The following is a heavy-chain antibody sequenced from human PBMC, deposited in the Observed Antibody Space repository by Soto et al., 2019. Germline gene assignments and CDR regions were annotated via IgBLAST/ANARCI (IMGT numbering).Heavy chain of an antibody. V-gene: IGHV5-51*01. CDR1: GYSFTSYW. J-gene: IGHJ6*02. Sequence: GESLKISCKGSGYSFTSYWIGWVRQMPGKGLEWMGIIYPGDSDTRYSPSFQGQVTISADKSISTPYLQWSSLKASDTAMYYCARASSGWRKYYYYGMDVWGQGTTVTVSS. CDR2: IYPGDSDT. CDR3: ARASSGWRKYYYYGMDV. D-gene: IGHD6-19*01.